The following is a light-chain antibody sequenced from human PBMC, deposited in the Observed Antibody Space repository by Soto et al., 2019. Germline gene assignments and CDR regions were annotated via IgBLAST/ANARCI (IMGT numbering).Light chain of an antibody. CDR1: QSISSY. CDR2: AAS. CDR3: QQANSFPIT. V-gene: IGKV1-39*01. J-gene: IGKJ5*01. Sequence: MYHSLSSLSATVGDTVPITCRASQSISSYLNWYQQKPGKAPKLLIYAASSLQSGVPSRFSGSGSGTDFTLTISSLQPEDFATYYCQQANSFPITFGQGRLLEVK.